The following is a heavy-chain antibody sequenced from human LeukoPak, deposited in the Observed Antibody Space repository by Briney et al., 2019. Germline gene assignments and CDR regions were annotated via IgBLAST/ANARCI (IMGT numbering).Heavy chain of an antibody. CDR1: GFDFSRYW. Sequence: GGSLRLSCAAPGFDFSRYWMHWVRQVPGKEVGWVSHSHNDGNSVSYADSVKGRFSISRDNSKNTLYLEMNSLRVEDTAVYFCAKAGEKYYYDSSGYFYWGQGTLVTVSS. D-gene: IGHD3-22*01. CDR2: SHNDGNSV. V-gene: IGHV3-74*01. J-gene: IGHJ4*02. CDR3: AKAGEKYYYDSSGYFY.